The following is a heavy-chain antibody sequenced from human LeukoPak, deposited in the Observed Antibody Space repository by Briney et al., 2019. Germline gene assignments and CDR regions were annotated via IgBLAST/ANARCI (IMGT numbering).Heavy chain of an antibody. J-gene: IGHJ2*01. Sequence: PGGSLRLSCAASGFTFSSYSMNWVRQAPGKGLEWVSYISTSSNTIYYADSVKGRFTISRDNAKNSLYLQMNSLRAQDTAVYYCARSKGATVTTRYFDLWGRGTLVTVSS. CDR3: ARSKGATVTTRYFDL. CDR1: GFTFSSYS. D-gene: IGHD4-17*01. V-gene: IGHV3-48*01. CDR2: ISTSSNTI.